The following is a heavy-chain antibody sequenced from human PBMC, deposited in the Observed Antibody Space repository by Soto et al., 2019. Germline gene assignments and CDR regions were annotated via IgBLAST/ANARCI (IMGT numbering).Heavy chain of an antibody. J-gene: IGHJ6*02. CDR3: ARDGRIHYYYYGMDV. V-gene: IGHV4-31*03. CDR2: MYYSGST. Sequence: SETLSLTCTVSGGSISSGGYFWGWIRQHPGKGLEWIGYMYYSGSTYYNPSLKSRVTISVDTSKNQFSLKLSSVTAADTAVYYCARDGRIHYYYYGMDVWGQGTTVTVS. CDR1: GGSISSGGYF.